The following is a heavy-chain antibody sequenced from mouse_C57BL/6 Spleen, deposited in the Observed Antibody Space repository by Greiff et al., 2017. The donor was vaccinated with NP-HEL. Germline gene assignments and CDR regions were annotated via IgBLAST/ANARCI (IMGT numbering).Heavy chain of an antibody. CDR3: ARGGNSYAMDY. D-gene: IGHD2-1*01. V-gene: IGHV1-80*01. J-gene: IGHJ4*01. Sequence: VQLQQSGAELVKPGASVKISCKASGYAFSSYWMNWVKQRPGKGLEWIGQIYPGDGDTNYNGKFKGKATLTAAKSSSTAYMQLSSLTSEDSAVYFCARGGNSYAMDYWGQGTSVTVSS. CDR1: GYAFSSYW. CDR2: IYPGDGDT.